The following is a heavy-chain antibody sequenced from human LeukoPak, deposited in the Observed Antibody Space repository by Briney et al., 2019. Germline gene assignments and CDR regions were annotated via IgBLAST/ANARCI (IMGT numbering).Heavy chain of an antibody. CDR2: IYWDDDK. Sequence: SGPTLANPTQTLTLTCTFSGCSLSTSGVGVGWIRQPPGKALEWLAPIYWDDDKRYSPSLKSRLTITKDTSKNQVVLTMTNMDPVDTATYYCAHRGRSGFHDYWGQGTLVTVSS. D-gene: IGHD3-22*01. J-gene: IGHJ4*02. CDR1: GCSLSTSGVG. CDR3: AHRGRSGFHDY. V-gene: IGHV2-5*02.